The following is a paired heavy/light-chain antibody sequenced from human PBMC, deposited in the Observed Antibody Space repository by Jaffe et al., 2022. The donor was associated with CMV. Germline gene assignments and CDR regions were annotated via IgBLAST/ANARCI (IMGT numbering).Light chain of an antibody. CDR3: QQSYLSPFT. Sequence: DIQMTQSPSSLSASVEDRVTITCRANQSISNHLNWYQQKPGKAPKVLIYAASSLESGVPSRFSGSASGTDFSLTISSLQPEDFAIYYCQQSYLSPFTFGPGTKVDVK. V-gene: IGKV1-39*01. J-gene: IGKJ3*01. CDR2: AAS. CDR1: QSISNH.
Heavy chain of an antibody. CDR2: IYSTGNT. J-gene: IGHJ4*02. CDR1: GGSISSSTSS. Sequence: QLQLQESGPGLVKPSETLSLTCTVSGGSISSSTSSWGWIRQPPGKGLEWIGNIYSTGNTYYNPSLKSRVTISVDTSKNQFSLKLSSVTAADTAAYYCARTFGDPYYFDYWGQGTLVTVSS. CDR3: ARTFGDPYYFDY. D-gene: IGHD2-21*02. V-gene: IGHV4-39*01.